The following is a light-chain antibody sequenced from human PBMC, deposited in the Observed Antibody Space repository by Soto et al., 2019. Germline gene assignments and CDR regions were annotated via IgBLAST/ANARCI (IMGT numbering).Light chain of an antibody. V-gene: IGKV1-5*01. CDR2: DAS. CDR1: QSIANW. J-gene: IGKJ1*01. CDR3: QQYNSYWT. Sequence: DIQMTQSPSTLSASVGDRVTITCRASQSIANWLAWYQQKPGQAPKLLIYDASILEGGVPSRFSGSGSGTEFALSISSLKPDDFANYYCQQYNSYWTFGQGTKVEIK.